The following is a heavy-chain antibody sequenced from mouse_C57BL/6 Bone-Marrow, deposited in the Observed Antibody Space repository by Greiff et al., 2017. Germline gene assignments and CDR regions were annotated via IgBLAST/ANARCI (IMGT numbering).Heavy chain of an antibody. CDR2: IHPNSGGT. CDR1: GYTFTSYW. J-gene: IGHJ4*01. V-gene: IGHV1-64*01. Sequence: QVQLQQSGAELVKPGASVKLSCKASGYTFTSYWMHWVKQRPGQGLEWIGMIHPNSGGTNYNEKFKSKATLTVDKSSSTAYMQLSSLTSEDSAVYYGAWCYYYGSSPGYWGQGTSVTVSS. D-gene: IGHD1-1*01. CDR3: AWCYYYGSSPGY.